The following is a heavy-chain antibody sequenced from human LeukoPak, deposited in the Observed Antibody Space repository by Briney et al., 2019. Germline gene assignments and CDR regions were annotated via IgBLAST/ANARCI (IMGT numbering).Heavy chain of an antibody. V-gene: IGHV4-38-2*02. CDR1: GYSISSGYY. CDR3: ARGPGPDAFDI. CDR2: IYHSGST. J-gene: IGHJ3*02. Sequence: SETLSLTCTVFGYSISSGYYWGWIRQPPGKGLEWIGSIYHSGSTYYNPSLKSRVTISVDTSKNQFSLKLSSVTAADTAVYYRARGPGPDAFDIWGQGTMVTVSS.